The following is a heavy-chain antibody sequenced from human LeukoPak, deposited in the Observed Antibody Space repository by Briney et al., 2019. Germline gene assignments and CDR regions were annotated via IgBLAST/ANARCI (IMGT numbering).Heavy chain of an antibody. CDR3: AKDRPSGYSSGLPGDSFDY. J-gene: IGHJ4*02. D-gene: IGHD6-19*01. CDR2: IRYDGSNK. CDR1: GFTFSSYG. Sequence: GGSLRLSCAASGFTFSSYGMHWVRQAPGKGLEWVAFIRYDGSNKYYADSVKGRFTISRDNSKNTLYLQMNSLRAEDTAVYYCAKDRPSGYSSGLPGDSFDYWGQGTLVTVSS. V-gene: IGHV3-30*02.